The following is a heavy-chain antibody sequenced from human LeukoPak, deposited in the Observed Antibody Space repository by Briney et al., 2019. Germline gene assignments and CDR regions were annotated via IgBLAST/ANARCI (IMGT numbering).Heavy chain of an antibody. J-gene: IGHJ6*02. Sequence: EASVKVSCKASGYTFTGYYMNWVRQAPGQGLEWMGRVNPKSGGTNSAQKFRSRVTTTRDTSINTAYMELSGLRSDDSAIYYCARDTSGYGMDVWGQGTTVTVSS. CDR3: ARDTSGYGMDV. CDR2: VNPKSGGT. V-gene: IGHV1-2*06. CDR1: GYTFTGYY. D-gene: IGHD2-2*01.